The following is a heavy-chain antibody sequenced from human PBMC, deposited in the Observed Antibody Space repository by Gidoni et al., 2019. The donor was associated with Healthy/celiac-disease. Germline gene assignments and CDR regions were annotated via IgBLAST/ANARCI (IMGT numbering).Heavy chain of an antibody. CDR3: ASNYYDSSGYYYSSLGDY. Sequence: EVQLVESGGGLVKPGGSLRLSCAASGFTFSSYSMNWVRQAPGKGLEWVSSISSSSSYIYYADSVKGRFTISRDNAKNSLYLQMNSLRAEDTAVYYCASNYYDSSGYYYSSLGDYGGQGTLVTVSS. J-gene: IGHJ4*02. V-gene: IGHV3-21*01. CDR2: ISSSSSYI. CDR1: GFTFSSYS. D-gene: IGHD3-22*01.